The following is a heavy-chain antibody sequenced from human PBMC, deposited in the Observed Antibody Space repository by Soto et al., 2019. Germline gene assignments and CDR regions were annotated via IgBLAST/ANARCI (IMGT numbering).Heavy chain of an antibody. CDR2: IKQDGSEK. D-gene: IGHD3-10*01. V-gene: IGHV3-7*03. CDR3: AREEESVGSPPSGFHP. Sequence: PGGSLRLSCVGSGFTFGKYWMDWLRQTPGKGLEWVANIKQDGSEKFYVDSGRGRFTISRDNAKNSVYLEMNRLRDEETRVYYCAREEESVGSPPSGFHPWGQGVQVTVSS. J-gene: IGHJ5*02. CDR1: GFTFGKYW.